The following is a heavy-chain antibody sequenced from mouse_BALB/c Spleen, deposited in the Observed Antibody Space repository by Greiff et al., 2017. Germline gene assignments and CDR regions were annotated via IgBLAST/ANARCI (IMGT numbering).Heavy chain of an antibody. D-gene: IGHD1-1*01. J-gene: IGHJ2*01. V-gene: IGHV1S22*01. CDR1: GYTFTSYW. CDR3: TRGGYYGSYFDY. Sequence: LHQPGSELVRPGASVKLSCKASGYTFTSYWMHWVKQRHGQGLEWIGNIYPGSGSTNYDEKFKSKGTLTVDTSSSTAYMHLSSLTSEDSAVYYCTRGGYYGSYFDYWGQVTTLTVSS. CDR2: IYPGSGST.